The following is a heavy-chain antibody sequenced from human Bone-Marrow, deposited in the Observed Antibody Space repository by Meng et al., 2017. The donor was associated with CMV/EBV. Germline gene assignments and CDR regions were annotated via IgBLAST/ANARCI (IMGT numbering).Heavy chain of an antibody. CDR2: IFYNGIT. J-gene: IGHJ6*02. CDR3: ARDSRGYCSGTRCYNYYYGMDV. D-gene: IGHD2-2*02. Sequence: GSLRLSCTVSGGSTRSSTYYWGWIRQPPGKGLEYIGSIFYNGITYYNPSLKSRVTISVDTSKNQFSLRLSSVTAADTAVYYCARDSRGYCSGTRCYNYYYGMDVWGQGTTVTVSS. CDR1: GGSTRSSTYY. V-gene: IGHV4-39*07.